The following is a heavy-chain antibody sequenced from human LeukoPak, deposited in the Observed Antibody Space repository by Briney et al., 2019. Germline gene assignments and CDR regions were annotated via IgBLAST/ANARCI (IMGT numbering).Heavy chain of an antibody. D-gene: IGHD6-13*01. V-gene: IGHV4-59*01. J-gene: IGHJ5*02. CDR3: ASRRQLEGLEA. Sequence: KASETLSLTCTVSGGSITSYYWSWIRQPPGKTLEWIGYMYYSGTTNYNPSLKSRVTMSVDTSKNRFSLNLSSVTAADTAIYYCASRRQLEGLEAWGQGALVTVSS. CDR2: MYYSGTT. CDR1: GGSITSYY.